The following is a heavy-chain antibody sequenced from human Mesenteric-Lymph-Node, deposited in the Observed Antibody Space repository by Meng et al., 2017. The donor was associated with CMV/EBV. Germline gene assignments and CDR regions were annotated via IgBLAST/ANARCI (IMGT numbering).Heavy chain of an antibody. CDR3: ARGDYTNSRFDP. V-gene: IGHV4-39*01. Sequence: CSVSGGSISSSTYYWGWIRQPPGKGLEWIGSMNYGGNTHYNPSLKSRVTTSVDTSKNQFSLNLSSVTAADTAIYYCARGDYTNSRFDPWGQGTLVTVSS. J-gene: IGHJ5*02. D-gene: IGHD3-3*01. CDR1: GGSISSSTYY. CDR2: MNYGGNT.